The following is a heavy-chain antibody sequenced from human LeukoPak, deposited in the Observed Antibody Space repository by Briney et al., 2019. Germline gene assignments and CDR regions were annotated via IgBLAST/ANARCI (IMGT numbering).Heavy chain of an antibody. CDR1: GGSISGYY. CDR2: VYTSGST. CDR3: ARDGVAYCGGDCYLFY. Sequence: PSETLSLTCSVSGGSISGYYWTWIRQPAGKGLEWIGRVYTSGSTHYNPSLKTRLTMSVDTFKNQFSLKLSSVTAADTAVYYCARDGVAYCGGDCYLFYWGQGTLVTVSS. J-gene: IGHJ4*02. V-gene: IGHV4-4*07. D-gene: IGHD2-21*01.